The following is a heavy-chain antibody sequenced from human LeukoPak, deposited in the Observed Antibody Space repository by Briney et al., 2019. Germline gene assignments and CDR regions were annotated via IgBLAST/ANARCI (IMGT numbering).Heavy chain of an antibody. J-gene: IGHJ4*02. Sequence: GGSLRLSCAASGFTFDDYGMSWVRQVPGKGLEWVSFINWNGDSRGYVDSVKGRFTVSRDKATKSLYLEMNSLRDEDTALYHCARDLDYGADYWGQGTLVTVSS. CDR3: ARDLDYGADY. V-gene: IGHV3-20*01. CDR1: GFTFDDYG. D-gene: IGHD3-16*01. CDR2: INWNGDSR.